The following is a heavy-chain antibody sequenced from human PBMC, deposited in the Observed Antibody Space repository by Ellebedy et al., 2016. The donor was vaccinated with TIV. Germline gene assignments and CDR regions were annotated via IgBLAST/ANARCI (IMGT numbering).Heavy chain of an antibody. V-gene: IGHV1-3*01. D-gene: IGHD2-21*01. CDR2: IDAGYGNT. Sequence: ASVKVSXXASGYTFSRYTMHWVRQAPGHRLEWMGWIDAGYGNTRYSQKFQDRVTMTRDTSAKTAYMELTSLRSEDTAVYYCARAGDYYFDYWGQGTLVTVSS. CDR3: ARAGDYYFDY. CDR1: GYTFSRYT. J-gene: IGHJ4*02.